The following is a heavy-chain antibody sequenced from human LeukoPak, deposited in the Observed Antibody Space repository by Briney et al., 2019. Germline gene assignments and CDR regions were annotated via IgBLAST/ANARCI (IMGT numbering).Heavy chain of an antibody. CDR2: ISGSGGST. CDR1: GFTFSSYA. D-gene: IGHD3-10*01. Sequence: PGGSLRLSCAASGFTFSSYAMSWVRQAPGKGLEWVSRISGSGGSTYYADSVKGRFTISRDNSKNRLYLQMNSLRAEDTAVYYCAKRPRGNYLAPFDYWGQGTLVTVSS. V-gene: IGHV3-23*01. CDR3: AKRPRGNYLAPFDY. J-gene: IGHJ4*02.